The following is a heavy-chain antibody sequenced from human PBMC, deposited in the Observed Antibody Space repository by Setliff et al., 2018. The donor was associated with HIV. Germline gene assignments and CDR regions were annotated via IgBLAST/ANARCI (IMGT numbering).Heavy chain of an antibody. CDR1: GFTFSDHY. J-gene: IGHJ4*02. V-gene: IGHV3-72*01. Sequence: GGSLRLSCAASGFTFSDHYMDWVRQAPGKGLEWVGRIRTKANSYTTEYAASVKGRFTISRDDSKNSLYLQMNSLKTEDTAVYYCARGFTAAAGPTGYWGQGTLVTVSS. D-gene: IGHD6-13*01. CDR3: ARGFTAAAGPTGY. CDR2: IRTKANSYTT.